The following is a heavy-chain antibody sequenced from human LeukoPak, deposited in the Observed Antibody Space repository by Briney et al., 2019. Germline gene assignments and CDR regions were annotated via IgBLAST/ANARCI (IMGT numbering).Heavy chain of an antibody. D-gene: IGHD3-22*01. V-gene: IGHV1-2*02. CDR1: GYTFTGYY. Sequence: ASVKVSCKASGYTFTGYYMHWVRQAPGQGLEWMGWINPNSGGTNYAQKFQGRVTMTRDTSISTAYMELSRLRSDDTAVYYCAGGYYYDSSGYYWTSPRFYFDYWGQGTLVTVSS. CDR2: INPNSGGT. J-gene: IGHJ4*02. CDR3: AGGYYYDSSGYYWTSPRFYFDY.